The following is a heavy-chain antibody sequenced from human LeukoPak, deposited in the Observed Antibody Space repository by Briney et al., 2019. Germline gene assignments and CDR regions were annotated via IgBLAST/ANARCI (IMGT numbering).Heavy chain of an antibody. D-gene: IGHD5-18*01. V-gene: IGHV1-2*02. J-gene: IGHJ6*03. CDR3: ARTGYSYESETYYYYYYIDV. Sequence: ASVKVSCKASGYTFTGYYMHWVRQAPGQGLEWMGWINPNSGGTNYAQKFQGTVPMTRDTTIRTAYKELSRLRSDDTAVYYCARTGYSYESETYYYYYYIDVWGKGTTVTSSS. CDR2: INPNSGGT. CDR1: GYTFTGYY.